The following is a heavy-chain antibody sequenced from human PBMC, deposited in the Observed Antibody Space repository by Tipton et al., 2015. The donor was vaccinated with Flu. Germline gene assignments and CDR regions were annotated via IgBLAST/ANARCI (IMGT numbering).Heavy chain of an antibody. CDR1: GGSFDNFY. CDR3: TRGRVYVC. J-gene: IGHJ4*02. CDR2: IKRDGST. V-gene: IGHV4-34*01. D-gene: IGHD3-16*01. Sequence: LRLSCAVYGGSFDNFYWSWIRQTPGKGLEWVGEIKRDGSTTYNPSLKSRITIPIDTSKNQFSLKVTSVTAADTAVYYCTRGRVYVCWSERTQVTVSS.